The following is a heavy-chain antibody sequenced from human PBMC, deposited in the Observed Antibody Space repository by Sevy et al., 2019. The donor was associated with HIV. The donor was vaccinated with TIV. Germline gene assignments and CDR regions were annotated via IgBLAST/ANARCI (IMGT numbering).Heavy chain of an antibody. CDR1: GYTFTSYG. CDR3: ARGVTMVRGVRQSPRTTDAFDI. J-gene: IGHJ3*02. CDR2: ISAYNGNT. V-gene: IGHV1-18*04. D-gene: IGHD3-10*01. Sequence: ASVKVSCKASGYTFTSYGISWVRQAPGQGLEWMGWISAYNGNTNYAQKLQGRVTMTTDTSTGTAYMELRGLGSDDTAVYYCARGVTMVRGVRQSPRTTDAFDIWGQGTMVTVSS.